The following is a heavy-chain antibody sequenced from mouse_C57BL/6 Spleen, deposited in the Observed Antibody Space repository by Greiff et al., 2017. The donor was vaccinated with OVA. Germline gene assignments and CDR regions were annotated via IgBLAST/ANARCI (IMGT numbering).Heavy chain of an antibody. CDR2: IWWDDDK. CDR3: ARIDGAYYDYDGGVAY. D-gene: IGHD2-4*01. Sequence: QVTLKECGPGILQPSQTLSLTCSFSGFSLSTFGMGVGWIRQPSGKGLEWLAHIWWDDDKYYNPALKSRLTISKDTSKNQVFLKIANVDTADTATYYCARIDGAYYDYDGGVAYWGQGTLVTVSA. CDR1: GFSLSTFGMG. J-gene: IGHJ3*01. V-gene: IGHV8-8*01.